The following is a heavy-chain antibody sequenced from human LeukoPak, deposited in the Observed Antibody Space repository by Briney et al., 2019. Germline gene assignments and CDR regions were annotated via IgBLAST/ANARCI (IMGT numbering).Heavy chain of an antibody. CDR3: AKSGRPVIAMAFFDF. CDR2: ISGSGGNT. D-gene: IGHD5-18*01. Sequence: GGSLRLSCEASGFTFSSYGVSWVRQAPGKGLEWVSVISGSGGNTYYADSVKGRFTISRDNSKNTLYLQINSLRAEDTAVYYCAKSGRPVIAMAFFDFWGQGTLVTVSS. J-gene: IGHJ4*02. CDR1: GFTFSSYG. V-gene: IGHV3-23*01.